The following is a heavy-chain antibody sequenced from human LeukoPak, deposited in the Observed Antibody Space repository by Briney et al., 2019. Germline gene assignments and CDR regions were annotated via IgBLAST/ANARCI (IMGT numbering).Heavy chain of an antibody. J-gene: IGHJ4*02. CDR3: AKDMGSKYNWNPLGFDY. Sequence: PGGSLRLSCAASGFTFDDYAMHWVRQAPGKGLEWVSGISWNSGSIGYADSVKGRFTISRDNAKNSLYLQMNSLRAEDTALYYCAKDMGSKYNWNPLGFDYWGQGTLVTVSS. CDR2: ISWNSGSI. V-gene: IGHV3-9*01. CDR1: GFTFDDYA. D-gene: IGHD1-20*01.